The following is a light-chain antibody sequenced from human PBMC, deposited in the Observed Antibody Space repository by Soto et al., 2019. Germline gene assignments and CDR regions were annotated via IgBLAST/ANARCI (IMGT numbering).Light chain of an antibody. V-gene: IGLV2-11*01. CDR3: YSYAGSSTVV. J-gene: IGLJ3*02. CDR2: DVS. CDR1: SGDVGGYNY. Sequence: QSALTQPRSVSGSPGQSVTISCTGTSGDVGGYNYVSWYQQHPGKAPKLMIYDVSNRPSGVPDRFSGSKSGNTASLTISGLQAEDEADYYCYSYAGSSTVVFGGGTKLTVL.